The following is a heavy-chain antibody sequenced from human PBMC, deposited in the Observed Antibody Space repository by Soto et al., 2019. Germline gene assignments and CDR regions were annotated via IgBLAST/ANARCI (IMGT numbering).Heavy chain of an antibody. J-gene: IGHJ4*02. V-gene: IGHV1-2*04. D-gene: IGHD2-2*01. CDR3: ASEPRRCSGTGCYEIIDY. CDR2: INPNNGGT. CDR1: GYTFTGYY. Sequence: QVQLVQSGAEVKKPGASVRVSCKASGYTFTGYYIHWVRQAPGQGLEWLGWINPNNGGTRVVQKLQGSVTMTRDTSVTTAYMELSKLTSDDTAVYCCASEPRRCSGTGCYEIIDYWGQGSLVTVSS.